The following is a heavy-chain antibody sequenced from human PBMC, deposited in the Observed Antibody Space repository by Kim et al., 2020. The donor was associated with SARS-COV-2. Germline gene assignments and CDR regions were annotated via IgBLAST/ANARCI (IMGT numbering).Heavy chain of an antibody. D-gene: IGHD5-18*01. Sequence: GGSLRLSCAASGFTFSSYAMSWVRQAPGKGLEWVSAISGSGGSTYYADPVKGRFTISRDNSKNTLYLQMNSLRAEDTAVYYCAKGERGWDTAMVIDWGQGTLVTVSS. V-gene: IGHV3-23*01. CDR3: AKGERGWDTAMVID. CDR2: ISGSGGST. CDR1: GFTFSSYA. J-gene: IGHJ4*02.